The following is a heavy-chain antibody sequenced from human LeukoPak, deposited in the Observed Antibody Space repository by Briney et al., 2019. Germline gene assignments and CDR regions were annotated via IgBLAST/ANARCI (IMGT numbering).Heavy chain of an antibody. Sequence: TGGSLRLSCAASGFTFSSYWMHWVRQAPGKGLVWVSRINSDGSSTSYADSVKGRFTISRDNAKNTLYLQMNSLRAEDTAVYYCARAAGLHGEIDYWGQGTLVTAPS. V-gene: IGHV3-74*01. CDR1: GFTFSSYW. CDR3: ARAAGLHGEIDY. J-gene: IGHJ4*02. D-gene: IGHD3-10*01. CDR2: INSDGSST.